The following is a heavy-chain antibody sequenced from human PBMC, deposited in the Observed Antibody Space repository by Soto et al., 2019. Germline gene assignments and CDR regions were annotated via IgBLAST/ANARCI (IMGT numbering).Heavy chain of an antibody. J-gene: IGHJ4*02. D-gene: IGHD2-21*02. CDR3: ARHSPYCGGDCYSLDY. Sequence: SETLSLTCTVSGGSISSYYWSWIRQPPGKGLEWIGYIYHSASTKYSPSLKSRVTTSVDTSKNQVSLNLSSVTAADTAAYYCARHSPYCGGDCYSLDYWGQGTLVTVSS. CDR2: IYHSAST. V-gene: IGHV4-59*08. CDR1: GGSISSYY.